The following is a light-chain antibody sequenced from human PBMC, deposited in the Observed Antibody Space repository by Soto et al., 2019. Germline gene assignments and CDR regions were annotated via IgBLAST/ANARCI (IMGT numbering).Light chain of an antibody. J-gene: IGKJ1*01. V-gene: IGKV4-1*01. CDR2: WAS. Sequence: DIVMTQSPESLAVSLGERATINCKSSQSVLYSSNNKNYLAWYQQKPGQPPKLLIYWASTRESGVPDRFSGSGSGTDFTLTISSLQAEDVAIYYCQQYYSTTLTFGQGTKVEIK. CDR3: QQYYSTTLT. CDR1: QSVLYSSNNKNY.